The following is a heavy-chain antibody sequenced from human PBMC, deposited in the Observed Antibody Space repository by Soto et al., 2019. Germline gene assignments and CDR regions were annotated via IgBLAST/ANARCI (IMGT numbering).Heavy chain of an antibody. J-gene: IGHJ4*02. Sequence: SETLSLTCTVSGGSISSSSYYWGWIRQPPGKGLEWIGSIYYSGSTYYNPSLKSRVTISVDTSKNQFSLKLSSVTAADTAVYYCARRVYPSSSSWYYVSGHFDYWGQGTLVTVSS. V-gene: IGHV4-39*01. D-gene: IGHD6-13*01. CDR3: ARRVYPSSSSWYYVSGHFDY. CDR2: IYYSGST. CDR1: GGSISSSSYY.